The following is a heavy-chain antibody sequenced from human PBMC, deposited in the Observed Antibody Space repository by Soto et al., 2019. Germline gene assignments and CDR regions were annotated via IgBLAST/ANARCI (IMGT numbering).Heavy chain of an antibody. V-gene: IGHV4-39*01. J-gene: IGHJ5*02. CDR2: IYYSGST. CDR1: GGSISSSSYY. Sequence: PSETLSLTCTVSGGSISSSSYYWGWIRQPPGKGLEWIGSIYYSGSTYYNPSLESRDTISVDTSKNQFSLKLSSVTDADTAVYYCARPRPKKNWFDPWGHGTLVTVSS. CDR3: ARPRPKKNWFDP.